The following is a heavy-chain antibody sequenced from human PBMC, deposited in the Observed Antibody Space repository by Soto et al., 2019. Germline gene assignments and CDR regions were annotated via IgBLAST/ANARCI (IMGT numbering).Heavy chain of an antibody. CDR1: GFTFSSYG. CDR2: ISYDGSNK. J-gene: IGHJ4*02. CDR3: AKGGHGASDGVDY. D-gene: IGHD4-17*01. Sequence: QVQLVESGGGVVQTGRSLRLSCAASGFTFSSYGMHWVRQAPGKGLEWVAVISYDGSNKYYADSVKGRFTISRDNSKNTLYLQMNSLRAEDTAVYYCAKGGHGASDGVDYWGQGTLVTVSS. V-gene: IGHV3-30*18.